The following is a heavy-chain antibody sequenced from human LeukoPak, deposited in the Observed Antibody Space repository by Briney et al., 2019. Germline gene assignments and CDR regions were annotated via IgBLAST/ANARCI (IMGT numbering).Heavy chain of an antibody. Sequence: GGSLRLSCTASGFTFGDYAMSWFRQAPGKGLEWVGFIRSKAYGGTTEYAASVKGRFTISRDDSKSIAYLQMNSLKTEDTAVYYCTRDREVGATDWFDPWGQGTLVTVSS. CDR1: GFTFGDYA. CDR3: TRDREVGATDWFDP. CDR2: IRSKAYGGTT. D-gene: IGHD1-26*01. V-gene: IGHV3-49*03. J-gene: IGHJ5*02.